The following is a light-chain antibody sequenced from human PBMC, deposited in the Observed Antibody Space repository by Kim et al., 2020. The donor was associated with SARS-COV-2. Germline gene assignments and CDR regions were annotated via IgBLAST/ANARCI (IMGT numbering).Light chain of an antibody. CDR2: AAS. V-gene: IGKV1-39*01. CDR1: QNISSS. J-gene: IGKJ2*01. Sequence: DIQMTQTPSSLSASVGDRVTITCRASQNISSSLNWYQQKPGKAPKLLIYAASSLQSGVPSRFGGSGSGTDFTLTISTLQPEDFATYYCQQSYNTPPYTFGQGTKLEI. CDR3: QQSYNTPPYT.